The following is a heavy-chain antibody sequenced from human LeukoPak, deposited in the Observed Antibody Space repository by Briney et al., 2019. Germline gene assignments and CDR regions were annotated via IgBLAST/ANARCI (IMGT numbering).Heavy chain of an antibody. CDR1: GFTFSSYS. Sequence: GGSLRLSCAASGFTFSSYSMNWVRQAPGKGLEWVSAISGSGGSTYYADSVKGRFTISRDNSKNTLYLQMNSLRAEDTAVYYCAKSNSGWYYYYGMDVWGQGTTVTVSS. V-gene: IGHV3-23*01. D-gene: IGHD6-19*01. CDR2: ISGSGGST. J-gene: IGHJ6*02. CDR3: AKSNSGWYYYYGMDV.